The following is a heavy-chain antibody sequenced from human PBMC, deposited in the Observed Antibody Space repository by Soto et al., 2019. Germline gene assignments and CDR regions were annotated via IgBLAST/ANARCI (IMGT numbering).Heavy chain of an antibody. V-gene: IGHV3-48*01. J-gene: IGHJ5*02. CDR3: ARHPERIAQIGWFDP. CDR2: ISSSSSTI. Sequence: GGSLRLSCAASGFTFSSYSMNWVRQAPGKGLEWVSYISSSSSTIYYADTVKGRFTISRDNAKNSLYLQMNSLRAEDTAVYYCARHPERIAQIGWFDPWGQGTLVTVSS. CDR1: GFTFSSYS. D-gene: IGHD6-13*01.